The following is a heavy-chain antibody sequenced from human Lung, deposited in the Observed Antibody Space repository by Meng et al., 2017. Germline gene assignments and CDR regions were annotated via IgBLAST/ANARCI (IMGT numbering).Heavy chain of an antibody. CDR3: ARERHSTIIRGVIDF. J-gene: IGHJ4*02. CDR2: INHSGST. D-gene: IGHD3-10*01. Sequence: VPLQPWGAGLLKPSETLSLTCVVAGGSFSDYYWSWIRQPPGKGLEWIGEINHSGSTNYNPSLESRATISVDTSQNNLSLKLSSVTAADSAVYYCARERHSTIIRGVIDFWGQGALVTVSS. V-gene: IGHV4-34*01. CDR1: GGSFSDYY.